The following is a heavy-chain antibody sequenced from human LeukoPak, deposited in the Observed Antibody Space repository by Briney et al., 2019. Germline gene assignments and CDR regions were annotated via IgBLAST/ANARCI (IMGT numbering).Heavy chain of an antibody. CDR2: IWYDGSNK. D-gene: IGHD2-15*01. Sequence: GGSLRLSCAASGFTFSSYGMRWVRQAPGKGLEWVAVIWYDGSNKYYADSVKGRFTISRDNAKNTLYLQMNSLRAEDTAVYFCTRGLCSGGSCYSPLTYWGQGTLVTVSS. J-gene: IGHJ4*02. CDR1: GFTFSSYG. CDR3: TRGLCSGGSCYSPLTY. V-gene: IGHV3-33*01.